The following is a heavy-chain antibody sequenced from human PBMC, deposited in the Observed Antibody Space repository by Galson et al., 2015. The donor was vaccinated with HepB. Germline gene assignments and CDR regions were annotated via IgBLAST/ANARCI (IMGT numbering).Heavy chain of an antibody. CDR2: IYYSGST. D-gene: IGHD3-22*01. CDR1: GGSISSYY. J-gene: IGHJ4*02. Sequence: SETLSLICTVSGGSISSYYWSWIRQPPGKGLEWIGYIYYSGSTNYNPSLKSRVTISVDTSKNQFSLKLSSVTAADTAVYYCARFNSPGRHSSGYMPYYFDYWGQGTLVTVSS. V-gene: IGHV4-59*01. CDR3: ARFNSPGRHSSGYMPYYFDY.